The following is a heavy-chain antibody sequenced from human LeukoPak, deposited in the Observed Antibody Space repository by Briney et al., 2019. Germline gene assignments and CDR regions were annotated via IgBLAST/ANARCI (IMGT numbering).Heavy chain of an antibody. Sequence: SQTLXLTCXXSXXXVSSNSAAWNWIRQSPSRGLEWLGRTCYRSKWYNDYAVSVKSRITINPDTSKNQFSLQLNSVTPEDTAVYYCALMVQGVVRYWGQGTLVTVSS. CDR1: XXXVSSNSAA. D-gene: IGHD3-10*01. V-gene: IGHV6-1*01. J-gene: IGHJ4*02. CDR2: TCYRSKWYN. CDR3: ALMVQGVVRY.